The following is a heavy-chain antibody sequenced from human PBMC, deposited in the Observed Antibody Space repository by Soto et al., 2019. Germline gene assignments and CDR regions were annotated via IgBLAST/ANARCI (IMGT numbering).Heavy chain of an antibody. J-gene: IGHJ4*02. Sequence: GGSLRLSCAASGFTFSSYGMHWVRQAPGKGLEWVAVISYDGSNKYYADSVKGRFTISRDNSKNTLYLQMNSLRAEDTAVYYCARGRDGYFDYWGQGTLVTVSS. CDR1: GFTFSSYG. D-gene: IGHD2-15*01. CDR3: ARGRDGYFDY. V-gene: IGHV3-30*03. CDR2: ISYDGSNK.